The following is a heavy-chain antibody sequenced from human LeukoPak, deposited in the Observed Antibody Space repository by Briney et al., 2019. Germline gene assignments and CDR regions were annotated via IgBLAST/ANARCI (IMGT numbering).Heavy chain of an antibody. CDR3: ARDLTGVGAVPFGY. CDR2: ISSSSSYI. D-gene: IGHD1-26*01. V-gene: IGHV3-21*01. Sequence: GGSLRLSCAASGFTFSSYTMNWVRQAPGKGLEWVSSISSSSSYIYYADSVKGRFTISRDNAKNSLYLQMNSLRAEDTAVYYCARDLTGVGAVPFGYWGQGTLVTVSS. CDR1: GFTFSSYT. J-gene: IGHJ4*02.